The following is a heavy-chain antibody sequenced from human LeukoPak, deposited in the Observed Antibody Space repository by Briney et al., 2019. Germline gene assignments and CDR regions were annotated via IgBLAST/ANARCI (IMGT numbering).Heavy chain of an antibody. V-gene: IGHV3-30*18. CDR1: GFTFSSYG. CDR3: AKDASFHDSSGYPIDY. CDR2: ISYDGSNK. Sequence: GRSLRLSCAASGFTFSSYGMHWVRQAPGKGLEWVAVISYDGSNKYYADSVKGRPTISRDNSKNTLYLQMNSLRAEDTAVYYCAKDASFHDSSGYPIDYWGQGTLVTVSS. J-gene: IGHJ4*02. D-gene: IGHD3-22*01.